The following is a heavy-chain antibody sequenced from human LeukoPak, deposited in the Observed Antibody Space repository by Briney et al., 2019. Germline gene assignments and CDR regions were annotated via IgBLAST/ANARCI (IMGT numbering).Heavy chain of an antibody. J-gene: IGHJ4*02. CDR2: INIDGSQR. V-gene: IGHV3-7*03. CDR3: ARDPGWGALDY. Sequence: GGSLRLSCAASGFSFSSTWMTWVRQTPGKGLELVSNINIDGSQRYHAYSVEGRFSISRDNVKNTLYLQMSSLRVEDTAVYYCARDPGWGALDYWGQGALVIVPS. D-gene: IGHD3-16*01. CDR1: GFSFSSTW.